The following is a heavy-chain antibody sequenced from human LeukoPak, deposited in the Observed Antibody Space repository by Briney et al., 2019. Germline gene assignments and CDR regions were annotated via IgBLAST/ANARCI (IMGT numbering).Heavy chain of an antibody. Sequence: PGGSLRLSCAASGFTVSSNYMSWVRQAPGKGLEWVSVIYSGGSTYYADSVKGRFTISRDNSKNTLYLQMNSLRAEDTAVYYCASGRQGSSWYGGWWRYYWFDYWGQGTLVTVSS. D-gene: IGHD6-13*01. CDR1: GFTVSSNY. V-gene: IGHV3-53*01. CDR3: ASGRQGSSWYGGWWRYYWFDY. CDR2: IYSGGST. J-gene: IGHJ4*02.